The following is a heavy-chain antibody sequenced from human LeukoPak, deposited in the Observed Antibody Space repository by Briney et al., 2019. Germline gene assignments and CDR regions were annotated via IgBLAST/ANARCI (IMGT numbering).Heavy chain of an antibody. Sequence: SETLSLTCTVSGGSIGSDYWTWIRQPPGKGLEYIGYIYYTGGTNYNPYLKSRVTISVDTSKNQFSLKLSSVTAADTAVYFCAKYGNSGWVIDNWGQGTLVTVSS. V-gene: IGHV4-59*08. CDR3: AKYGNSGWVIDN. CDR1: GGSIGSDY. J-gene: IGHJ4*02. CDR2: IYYTGGT. D-gene: IGHD6-19*01.